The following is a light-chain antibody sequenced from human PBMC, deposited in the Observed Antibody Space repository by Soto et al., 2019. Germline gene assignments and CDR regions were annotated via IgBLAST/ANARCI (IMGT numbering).Light chain of an antibody. CDR1: SSNIGSNY. CDR3: AAWDDTLSGLV. CDR2: RAD. Sequence: QSVLTQPPSASGAPGQTVTISCSGRSSNIGSNYVYWYQQLPETAPRLLLYRADQRPSGIPDRFSGSKSGTSAYLAISGLRSEDEADYYCAAWDDTLSGLVFGGGTKLTVL. J-gene: IGLJ2*01. V-gene: IGLV1-47*01.